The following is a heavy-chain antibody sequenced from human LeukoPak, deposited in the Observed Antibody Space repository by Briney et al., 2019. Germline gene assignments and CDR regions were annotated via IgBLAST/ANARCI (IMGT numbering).Heavy chain of an antibody. CDR3: AREMRRSGYYHHSGGDDAFDI. CDR1: GYTFTSYG. J-gene: IGHJ3*02. V-gene: IGHV1-18*01. D-gene: IGHD3-22*01. Sequence: ASVKVSCKASGYTFTSYGISWVRQAPGQGLEWMGWISAYNGNTNYAQKLQGRVTMTTDTSTSTAYMELRSLRSDDTAVYYCAREMRRSGYYHHSGGDDAFDIWGQGTMVTVSS. CDR2: ISAYNGNT.